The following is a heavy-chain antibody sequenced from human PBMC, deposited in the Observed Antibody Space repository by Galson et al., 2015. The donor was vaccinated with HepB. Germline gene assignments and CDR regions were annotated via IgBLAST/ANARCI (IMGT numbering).Heavy chain of an antibody. CDR2: ISSSSSYK. CDR1: GFTFSTYT. J-gene: IGHJ4*02. D-gene: IGHD5-18*01. CDR3: ARGYKYGLDY. V-gene: IGHV3-21*01. Sequence: SLRLSCAASGFTFSTYTMNWVRQAPGKGLEWVSSISSSSSYKYYADSVKGRFTISRDNAKNSLYLQMNSLRAEDTAVYYCARGYKYGLDYWGQGTLVTVSP.